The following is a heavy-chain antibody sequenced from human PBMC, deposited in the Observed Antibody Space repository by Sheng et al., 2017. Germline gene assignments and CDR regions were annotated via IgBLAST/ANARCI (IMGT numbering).Heavy chain of an antibody. D-gene: IGHD1-20*01. V-gene: IGHV3-66*01. CDR1: GLTVSTSY. J-gene: IGHJ3*02. CDR2: LYFGGST. CDR3: ARVFNWNGDAFDI. Sequence: VQLVESGGGVVQPGRSLRLSCAASGLTVSTSYMSWVRQAPGKGLEWLSVLYFGGSTYYADSVKGRFTISRDNSKNALYLQMNSLRAEDTAVYYCARVFNWNGDAFDIWGQGTMVTVSS.